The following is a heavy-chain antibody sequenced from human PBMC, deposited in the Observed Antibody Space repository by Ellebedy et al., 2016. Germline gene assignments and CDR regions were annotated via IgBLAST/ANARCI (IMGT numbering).Heavy chain of an antibody. CDR2: ISSTSNYI. CDR3: ARGRMTTFFLDY. V-gene: IGHV3-21*01. D-gene: IGHD1-1*01. J-gene: IGHJ4*02. Sequence: GGSLRLSXAASGFTFSIYSMHWVRQAPGQGLEWVSSISSTSNYIRYADSLKGRFTISRDNAENSLYLQMNSLRAEDTAVYYCARGRMTTFFLDYWGQGTLVTVSS. CDR1: GFTFSIYS.